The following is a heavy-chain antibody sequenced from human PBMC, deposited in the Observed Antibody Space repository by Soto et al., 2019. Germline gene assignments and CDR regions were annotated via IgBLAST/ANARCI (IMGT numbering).Heavy chain of an antibody. Sequence: PSETLSLTCAVYGGSFSGYYWTWIRQPPGTGLEWIGEINHSGSTNYNPSLKSRVTISVDTSKNQFSLKLTSVTAADTAVYYCARSEATGLDYWGQGTLVTVSS. CDR2: INHSGST. J-gene: IGHJ4*02. CDR1: GGSFSGYY. V-gene: IGHV4-34*01. D-gene: IGHD1-26*01. CDR3: ARSEATGLDY.